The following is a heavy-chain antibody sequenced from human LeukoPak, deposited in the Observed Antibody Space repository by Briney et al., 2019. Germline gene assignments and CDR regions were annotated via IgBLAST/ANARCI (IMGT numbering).Heavy chain of an antibody. CDR2: INLRGDAT. Sequence: ASVKVSCKASGYSSTYVFTTYPIHWVRQAPGQGLEWLGMINLRGDATIYAQKLQGRVTMTSDSSTTTVYMELSSLKSEDTGLYYCARKWSSRDWFDPWGQGTLVTVSS. J-gene: IGHJ5*02. V-gene: IGHV1-46*01. D-gene: IGHD2-8*01. CDR1: GYSSTYVFTTYP. CDR3: ARKWSSRDWFDP.